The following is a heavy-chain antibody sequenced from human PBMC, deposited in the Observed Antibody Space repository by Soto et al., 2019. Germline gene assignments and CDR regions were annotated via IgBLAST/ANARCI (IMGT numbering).Heavy chain of an antibody. J-gene: IGHJ5*02. V-gene: IGHV4-34*01. D-gene: IGHD6-19*01. CDR1: GWSFSGYY. Sequence: PSETLSLTCAVYGWSFSGYYWSWIRQPPGKGLEWIGEINHSGSTNYNPSLKSRVTISVDTSKNQFSLKLSSVTAADTAVYYCATRLIAVDGTNNWFEPWGQGTLVTVSS. CDR2: INHSGST. CDR3: ATRLIAVDGTNNWFEP.